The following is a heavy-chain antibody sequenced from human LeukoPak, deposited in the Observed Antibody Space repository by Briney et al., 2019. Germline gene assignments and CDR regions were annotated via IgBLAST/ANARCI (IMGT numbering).Heavy chain of an antibody. J-gene: IGHJ4*02. CDR2: ISGSGGNT. CDR3: AKPHEQWELRSIDY. D-gene: IGHD1-26*01. V-gene: IGHV3-23*01. CDR1: VFTFSMYA. Sequence: PGGSLRLSCAASVFTFSMYAMSWVRQAPAKGLEGVSAISGSGGNTYYADSVKGRFTISRDNSKNTLYLQMNSLRAEDTAVYYCAKPHEQWELRSIDYWGQGTLVTVSS.